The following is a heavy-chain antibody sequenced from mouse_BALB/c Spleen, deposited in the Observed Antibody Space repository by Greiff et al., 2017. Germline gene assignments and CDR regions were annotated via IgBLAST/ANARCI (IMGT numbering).Heavy chain of an antibody. CDR3: ARERGLRRSGAMDY. V-gene: IGHV3-2*02. CDR1: GYSITSDYA. CDR2: ISYSGST. D-gene: IGHD2-4*01. Sequence: DVHLVESGPGLVKPSQSLSLTCTVTGYSITSDYAWNWIRQFPGNKLEWMGYISYSGSTSYNPSLKSRISITRDTSKNQFFLQLNSVTTEDTATYYCARERGLRRSGAMDYWGQGTSVTVSS. J-gene: IGHJ4*01.